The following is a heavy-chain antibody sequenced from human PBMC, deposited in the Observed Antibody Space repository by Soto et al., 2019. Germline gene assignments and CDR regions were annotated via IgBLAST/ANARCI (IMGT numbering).Heavy chain of an antibody. Sequence: QVQLQESRPGLVKPSETLSLTCSVSVDSMRPYYWNWIRQPPGGGLVWIAHSYYSGSTNYNPSLRSRVTMSVDTSKNHFSPKLSSMTAADPAVYYCARAGTSTWYFDLWGRGTLVMVSS. CDR3: ARAGTSTWYFDL. CDR1: VDSMRPYY. D-gene: IGHD1-1*01. CDR2: SYYSGST. V-gene: IGHV4-59*01. J-gene: IGHJ2*01.